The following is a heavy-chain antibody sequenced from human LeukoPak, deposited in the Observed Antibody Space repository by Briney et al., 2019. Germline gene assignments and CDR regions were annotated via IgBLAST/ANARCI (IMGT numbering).Heavy chain of an antibody. D-gene: IGHD2-15*01. J-gene: IGHJ2*01. V-gene: IGHV3-48*03. CDR3: ARSHTWWYDWYFDL. CDR2: ISSSGSTI. Sequence: GGSLRLSCAASGFTFSSYEMNWVRQAPGNGLEWVSYISSSGSTIYYADSVKGRFTISRDNAKNSLYLQMNSLRAEDTAVYYCARSHTWWYDWYFDLWGRGTLVTVSS. CDR1: GFTFSSYE.